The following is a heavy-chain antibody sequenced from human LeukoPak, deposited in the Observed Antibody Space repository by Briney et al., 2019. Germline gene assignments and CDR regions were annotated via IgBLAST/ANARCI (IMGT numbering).Heavy chain of an antibody. J-gene: IGHJ4*02. CDR2: IYPGDSDT. V-gene: IGHV5-51*01. Sequence: GESLKISCKGSGYSFTSYWIGWVRQMPGKGLEWMGIIYPGDSDTRYSPSFQGQVTISADKSINTAYLQWSSLKASDTAIYYCARGVPSSYCSGASCYAENFDYWGQGTLVTVSS. D-gene: IGHD2-2*01. CDR1: GYSFTSYW. CDR3: ARGVPSSYCSGASCYAENFDY.